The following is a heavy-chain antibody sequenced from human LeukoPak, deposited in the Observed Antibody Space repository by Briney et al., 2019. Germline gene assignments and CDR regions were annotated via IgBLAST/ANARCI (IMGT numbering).Heavy chain of an antibody. CDR3: ARAPVGATVDY. J-gene: IGHJ4*02. CDR2: ISSSGSTI. D-gene: IGHD1-26*01. CDR1: GFTFSSYE. Sequence: PGGTLRLSCAASGFTFSSYEMNWVPHAPGKGLEGVSYISSSGSTIYYADSVKGRFTISRDNAKNSLYLQMNSLRAEDTAVYYCARAPVGATVDYWGQGTLVTVSS. V-gene: IGHV3-48*03.